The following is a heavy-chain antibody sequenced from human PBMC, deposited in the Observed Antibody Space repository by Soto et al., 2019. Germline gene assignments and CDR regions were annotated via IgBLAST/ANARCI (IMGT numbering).Heavy chain of an antibody. CDR1: GYTLTELS. CDR2: FDPEDGET. J-gene: IGHJ5*02. CDR3: AREPVAGIWFDP. D-gene: IGHD6-19*01. V-gene: IGHV1-24*01. Sequence: ASVKVSCKVSGYTLTELSMHWVRQAPGKGLEWMGGFDPEDGETNYAQKFQGRVTITADESTSTAYMELRSLRSDDTAVYYCAREPVAGIWFDPWGQGTLVTVSS.